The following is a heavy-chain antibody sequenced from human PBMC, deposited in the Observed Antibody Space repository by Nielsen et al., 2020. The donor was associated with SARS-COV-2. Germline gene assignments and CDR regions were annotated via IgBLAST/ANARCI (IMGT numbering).Heavy chain of an antibody. J-gene: IGHJ4*02. V-gene: IGHV4-59*02. CDR1: GITVSSNY. CDR2: IYYSGNT. D-gene: IGHD3-22*01. Sequence: GSLRLSCAASGITVSSNYLNWVRQPPGKGLEWLGYIYYSGNTKYNPSLKSRVSISVDRSKNQFSLNLNSLTAADTAVYYCAREYNDGLDPHYFDYWGQGTLVTVSS. CDR3: AREYNDGLDPHYFDY.